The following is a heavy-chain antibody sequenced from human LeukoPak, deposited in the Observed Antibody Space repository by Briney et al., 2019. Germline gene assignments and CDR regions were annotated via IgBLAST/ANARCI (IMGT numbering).Heavy chain of an antibody. CDR1: GFTFSSYS. Sequence: GGSLRLSCAASGFTFSSYSMNWVRQAPGKGLEWVSSISSSSSYIYYADSVKGRFTISRDNAKNSLYLQMNSLRAEDTAVYYCAREGTYYDFWSGYLGTGTYSFDYWGQGTLVTVSS. CDR3: AREGTYYDFWSGYLGTGTYSFDY. V-gene: IGHV3-21*01. D-gene: IGHD3-3*01. CDR2: ISSSSSYI. J-gene: IGHJ4*02.